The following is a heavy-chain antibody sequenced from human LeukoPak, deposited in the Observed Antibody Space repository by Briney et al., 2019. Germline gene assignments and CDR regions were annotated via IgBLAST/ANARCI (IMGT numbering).Heavy chain of an antibody. CDR1: GFTFGSYW. V-gene: IGHV3-74*01. CDR2: IDGDGSST. Sequence: GGSLRLSCAASGFTFGSYWMQWVRQAPGKGLVWVSRIDGDGSSTNYADSVKGRFTISRDNAKNTLYLQMNSLRAEDTAVYYCARGYSGYFYYWGQGTLVTVSS. D-gene: IGHD5-12*01. J-gene: IGHJ4*02. CDR3: ARGYSGYFYY.